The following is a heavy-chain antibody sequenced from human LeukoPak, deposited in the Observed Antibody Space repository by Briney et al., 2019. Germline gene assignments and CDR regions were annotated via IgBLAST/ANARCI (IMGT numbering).Heavy chain of an antibody. CDR1: GGSISSGSYY. Sequence: SETLSLTRTVSGGSISSGSYYWGWIRQPPGKGLEWIGSIHYSGSTHYNPSLKSRVTISVDTSKNQFSLKLSSVTAADTAVFYCARLSNDAFDIWGQGTMVTVFS. D-gene: IGHD1-1*01. CDR3: ARLSNDAFDI. J-gene: IGHJ3*02. V-gene: IGHV4-39*01. CDR2: IHYSGST.